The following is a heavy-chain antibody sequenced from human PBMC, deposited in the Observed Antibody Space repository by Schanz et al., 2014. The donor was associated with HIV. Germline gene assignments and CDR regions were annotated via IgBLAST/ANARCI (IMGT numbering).Heavy chain of an antibody. Sequence: LADSGGGLVQPGGSLRLSCAASGFTFTTYGMQWVRQAPGKGLEWVAVISSDGSNKYYADSVKGRFTISRDNSKNRVFLQMNSLRTEDTAVYYCAKSQKGASCCFPLDSWGQGTLVTVFS. CDR1: GFTFTTYG. J-gene: IGHJ4*02. CDR3: AKSQKGASCCFPLDS. CDR2: ISSDGSNK. D-gene: IGHD2-2*01. V-gene: IGHV3-30*18.